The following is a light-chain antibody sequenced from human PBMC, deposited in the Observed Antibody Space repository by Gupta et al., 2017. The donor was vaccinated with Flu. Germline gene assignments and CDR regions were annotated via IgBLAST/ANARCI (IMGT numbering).Light chain of an antibody. J-gene: IGKJ4*01. CDR1: QSISGY. Sequence: DIQMTQSPSSLSASVGDRVTITCRASQSISGYLSWYQQKPGKAPKLLIYTASSLHSGVPSRFSGSGSGTDFTLTISSLQPEDFAIYYCQQSDYTPLTFGGGTKVEIK. V-gene: IGKV1-39*01. CDR2: TAS. CDR3: QQSDYTPLT.